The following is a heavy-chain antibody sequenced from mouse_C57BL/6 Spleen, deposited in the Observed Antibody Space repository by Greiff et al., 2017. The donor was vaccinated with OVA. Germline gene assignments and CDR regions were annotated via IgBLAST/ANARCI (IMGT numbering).Heavy chain of an antibody. Sequence: EVQVVESGGDLVKPGGSLKLSCAASGFTFSSYGMSWVRQTPDKRLEWVATISSGGSYTSYPDSVKGRFTISRDNAKNTLYLQMSSLKSEDTAMYYCARHGTDGYYAMDYWGQGTSVTVSS. CDR2: ISSGGSYT. CDR1: GFTFSSYG. D-gene: IGHD4-1*01. V-gene: IGHV5-6*01. J-gene: IGHJ4*01. CDR3: ARHGTDGYYAMDY.